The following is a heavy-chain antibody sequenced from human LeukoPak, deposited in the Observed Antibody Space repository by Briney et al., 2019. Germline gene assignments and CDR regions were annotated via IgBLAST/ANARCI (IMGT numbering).Heavy chain of an antibody. CDR3: ARDSMGYSGYDHSAN. J-gene: IGHJ4*02. D-gene: IGHD5-12*01. CDR2: MNPNSGNT. V-gene: IGHV1-8*03. Sequence: ASVKVSCKASGYTFTSYDINWARQATGQGLEWMGWMNPNSGNTGYAQKFQGRVTITRNTSISTAYMELSGLRSDDTAVYYCARDSMGYSGYDHSANWGQGTLVTVSS. CDR1: GYTFTSYD.